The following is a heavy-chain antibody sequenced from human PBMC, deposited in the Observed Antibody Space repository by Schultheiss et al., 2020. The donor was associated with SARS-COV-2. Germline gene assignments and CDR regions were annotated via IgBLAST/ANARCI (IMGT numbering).Heavy chain of an antibody. V-gene: IGHV3-15*01. Sequence: GESLKISCAASGFTFSNAWMSWVRQAPGKGLEWVGRIKSKTDGGTTDYAAPVKGRFIISRDDSKNTLYLQMNSLKTEDTAVYYCTRDRCSSTSCPTEYFQHWGQGTLVTVSS. CDR1: GFTFSNAW. D-gene: IGHD2-2*01. J-gene: IGHJ1*01. CDR3: TRDRCSSTSCPTEYFQH. CDR2: IKSKTDGGTT.